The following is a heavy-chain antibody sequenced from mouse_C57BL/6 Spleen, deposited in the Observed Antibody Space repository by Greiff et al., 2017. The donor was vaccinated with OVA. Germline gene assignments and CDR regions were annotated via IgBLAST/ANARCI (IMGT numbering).Heavy chain of an antibody. CDR3: VKGDYYGSSYWFAY. D-gene: IGHD1-1*01. V-gene: IGHV1-63*01. J-gene: IGHJ3*01. Sequence: VKLMESGAELVRPGTSVKMSCKASGYTFTNYWIGWAKQRPGHGLEWIGDIYPGGGYTNYNEKFKGKATLTADKSSSTAYMQFSSLTSEDSAIYYCVKGDYYGSSYWFAYWGQGTLVTVSA. CDR1: GYTFTNYW. CDR2: IYPGGGYT.